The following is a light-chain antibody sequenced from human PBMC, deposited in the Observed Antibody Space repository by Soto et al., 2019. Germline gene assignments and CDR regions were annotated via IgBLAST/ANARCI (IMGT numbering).Light chain of an antibody. CDR2: DVS. Sequence: LTQPASVSGSPGQSITISCTGTSSDVGGYNYVSWYQQHPGKAPKLMIYDVSDRPSGVSNRFSGSKSGNTASLTISGLQAEDEADYYCSSYTSSSTLGVFGTGTKVTVL. CDR1: SSDVGGYNY. J-gene: IGLJ1*01. V-gene: IGLV2-14*01. CDR3: SSYTSSSTLGV.